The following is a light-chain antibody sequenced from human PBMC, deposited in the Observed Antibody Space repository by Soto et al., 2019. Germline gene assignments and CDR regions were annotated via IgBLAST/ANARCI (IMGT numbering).Light chain of an antibody. CDR1: QSIGVW. Sequence: DIQMTQSPSTLSSSVGDIVTITCQASQSIGVWLAWYQQKPGRAPKILIYDASTLQRGVPSRFSGSGSGTEFTLTISSLQPDDFATYYCQHYNSYSEAFGQGTKVDIK. CDR3: QHYNSYSEA. V-gene: IGKV1-5*01. J-gene: IGKJ1*01. CDR2: DAS.